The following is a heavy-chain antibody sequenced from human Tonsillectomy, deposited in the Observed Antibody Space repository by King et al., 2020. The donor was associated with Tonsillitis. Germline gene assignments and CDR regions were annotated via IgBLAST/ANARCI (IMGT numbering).Heavy chain of an antibody. J-gene: IGHJ4*02. Sequence: QLQESGPGLVKPSETLSLTCSVSGGSITNRSYYWGWIRQPPGKGLEWIGTIYYSGRTYFNPSLKSRVTISVDTSKNQFSLKLSSVTAADTAVYHCATTPLIQLFGFDYWGQGPWSPSPQ. V-gene: IGHV4-39*07. D-gene: IGHD5-18*01. CDR1: GGSITNRSYY. CDR3: ATTPLIQLFGFDY. CDR2: IYYSGRT.